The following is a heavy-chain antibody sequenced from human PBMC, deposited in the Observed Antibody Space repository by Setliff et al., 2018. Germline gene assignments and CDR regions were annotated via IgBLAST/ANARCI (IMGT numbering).Heavy chain of an antibody. CDR2: ISPHTGGT. V-gene: IGHV1-2*06. J-gene: IGHJ4*02. D-gene: IGHD3-3*01. CDR1: GYIFTGYY. Sequence: ASVKVSCKASGYIFTGYYMHWVRQAPGQGLEWMGRISPHTGGTNSEQKFQGRVTMTRDTSVSTVYMELNSLRSDDTAVYYCVRAGFDAISNGLDYWGQGTLVTVSS. CDR3: VRAGFDAISNGLDY.